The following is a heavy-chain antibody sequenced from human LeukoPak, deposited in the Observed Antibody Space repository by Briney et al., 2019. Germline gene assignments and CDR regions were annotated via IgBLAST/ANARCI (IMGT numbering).Heavy chain of an antibody. CDR3: ASAPTEYAGTDGFVT. J-gene: IGHJ4*02. CDR2: ISFGSSYI. V-gene: IGHV3-21*01. Sequence: PGGSLRLSCAASGFTFRDYTMNWVRQSPGKGLQWVSYISFGSSYISYADSLKGRFTISRDNPKSSLYLEMSSLRAEDTAVYYCASAPTEYAGTDGFVTWGPGTLVTVSS. CDR1: GFTFRDYT. D-gene: IGHD4-17*01.